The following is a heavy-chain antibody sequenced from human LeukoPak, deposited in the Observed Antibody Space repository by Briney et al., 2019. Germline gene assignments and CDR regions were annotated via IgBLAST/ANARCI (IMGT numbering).Heavy chain of an antibody. CDR2: IIPILGIA. CDR1: GGTFSSYA. J-gene: IGHJ3*02. V-gene: IGHV1-69*04. Sequence: SVKVSCKASGGTFSSYAISWVRQAPGQGLEWMGRIIPILGIANYAQKFQGRVTITADKSTSTAYMELSSLRSEDTAVYYCARVLLLHYDSSVYAFDIWGQGTMVTVSS. D-gene: IGHD3-22*01. CDR3: ARVLLLHYDSSVYAFDI.